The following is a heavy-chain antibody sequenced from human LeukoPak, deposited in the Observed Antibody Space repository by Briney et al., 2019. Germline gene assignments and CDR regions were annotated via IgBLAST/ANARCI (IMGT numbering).Heavy chain of an antibody. Sequence: ASVKVSCKASGYTFTGYYMHWVRQAPGQGLEWMGWINPNSGGTNYAQKFQGGVTMTRDTSISTAYMELSRLRSDDTAVYYCARDSGYYQLGFDPWGQGTLVTVSS. J-gene: IGHJ5*02. V-gene: IGHV1-2*02. CDR3: ARDSGYYQLGFDP. D-gene: IGHD3-3*01. CDR2: INPNSGGT. CDR1: GYTFTGYY.